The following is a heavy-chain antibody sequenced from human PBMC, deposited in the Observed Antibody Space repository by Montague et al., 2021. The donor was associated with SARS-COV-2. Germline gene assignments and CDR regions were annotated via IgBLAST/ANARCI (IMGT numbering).Heavy chain of an antibody. CDR2: IYDSGST. CDR1: GGPISSSNYY. CDR3: ARRGRKLLPVATTVGGFDI. J-gene: IGHJ3*02. V-gene: IGHV4-39*02. D-gene: IGHD4-17*01. Sequence: SETLSLTCTVSGGPISSSNYYWDWIRQPPGKGLEWIGSIYDSGSTYYNPSLKRRVTISVDTSKNHFSLKLSSVTAADTAVYYCARRGRKLLPVATTVGGFDIWGQGTMVTVSS.